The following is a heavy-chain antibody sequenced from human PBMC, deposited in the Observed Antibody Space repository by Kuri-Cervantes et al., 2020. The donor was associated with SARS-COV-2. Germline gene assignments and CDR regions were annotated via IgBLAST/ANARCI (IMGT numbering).Heavy chain of an antibody. CDR1: GFTFSSYW. CDR3: AKDRVGVQDF. V-gene: IGHV3-74*01. J-gene: IGHJ4*02. Sequence: GESLKISCAATGFTFSSYWMHWVRQAPGKGLVWVSRVNSDGSSTSYADSVKGRFTISRDNAKNTLYLHIKSLRSEDTAMYYCAKDRVGVQDFWGQGTLVTVSS. CDR2: VNSDGSST. D-gene: IGHD2-21*01.